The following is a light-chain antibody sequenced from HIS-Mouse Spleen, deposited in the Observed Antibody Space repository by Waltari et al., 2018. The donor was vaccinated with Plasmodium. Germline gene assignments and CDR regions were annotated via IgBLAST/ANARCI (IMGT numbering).Light chain of an antibody. CDR2: GAS. V-gene: IGKV3-20*01. J-gene: IGKJ4*01. CDR1: QSVSSSY. Sequence: EIVLTQSPGTLSLSPGERATLSCRASQSVSSSYLAWYQQKPGQAPRLLIYGASSRPTGIPDRFSGSGSGTDFTLTISRLEPEDFAVYYCQQYGSSLPSTFGGGTEVEIK. CDR3: QQYGSSLPST.